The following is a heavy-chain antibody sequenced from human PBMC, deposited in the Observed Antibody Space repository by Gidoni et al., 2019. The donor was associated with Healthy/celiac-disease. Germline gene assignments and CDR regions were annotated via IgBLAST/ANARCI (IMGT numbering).Heavy chain of an antibody. CDR1: GFTFSSYG. J-gene: IGHJ2*01. V-gene: IGHV3-30*18. D-gene: IGHD7-27*01. CDR2: ISYDGSNK. Sequence: QVQLVESGGGVVQPGRSLRLSCAASGFTFSSYGMHWVRQAPGKGLEWVAVISYDGSNKYYADSVKGRFTISRDNSKNTLYLQMNSLRAEDTAVYYCAKGGWDWGSRYFDLWGRGTLVTVSS. CDR3: AKGGWDWGSRYFDL.